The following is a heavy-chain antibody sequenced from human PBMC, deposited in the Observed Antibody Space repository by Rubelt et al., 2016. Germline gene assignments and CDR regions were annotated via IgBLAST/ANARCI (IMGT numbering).Heavy chain of an antibody. V-gene: IGHV1-3*01. D-gene: IGHD1-1*01. CDR3: ARGRWSTTTAAYYLDY. CDR2: INAGNGKT. CDR1: GYTFTDFA. Sequence: QVQVVQSGAEVKKPGASVKVSCKASGYTFTDFAVNWVRQAPGQRLEWMGWINAGNGKTRYSQKFKERVNSTRDTSASTVSMDLRSLGSDATAVYYCARGRWSTTTAAYYLDYWGQGTLITVSS. J-gene: IGHJ4*02.